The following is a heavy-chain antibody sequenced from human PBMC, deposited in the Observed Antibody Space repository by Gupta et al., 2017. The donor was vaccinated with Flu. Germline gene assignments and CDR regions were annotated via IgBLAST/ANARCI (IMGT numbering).Heavy chain of an antibody. D-gene: IGHD4-17*01. J-gene: IGHJ4*02. Sequence: AASGFTFSGSYLQLVRQAPGKGLVWVSRINPDGSSTTYADSVKGRFTISRDNAKNTLYLQMNSLGADDTAVYYCATVTTGCWGQGTLVTVSS. CDR2: INPDGSST. V-gene: IGHV3-74*03. CDR3: ATVTTGC. CDR1: GFTFSGSY.